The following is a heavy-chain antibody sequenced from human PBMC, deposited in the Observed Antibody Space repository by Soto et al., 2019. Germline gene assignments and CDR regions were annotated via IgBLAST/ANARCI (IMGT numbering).Heavy chain of an antibody. D-gene: IGHD5-12*01. J-gene: IGHJ6*02. CDR1: GFTFSSYG. V-gene: IGHV3-30*18. CDR3: AKDSRGYSGYDERRYCYYYGMDV. Sequence: QVQLVESGGGVVQPGRSLRLSCTASGFTFSSYGLHWVRQAPGKGLEWVAVISNDGSKKYYGDSVKGRFTISRDKSKNTLYLQMNSLRDEDTAVYYCAKDSRGYSGYDERRYCYYYGMDVWGQGTTVTVSS. CDR2: ISNDGSKK.